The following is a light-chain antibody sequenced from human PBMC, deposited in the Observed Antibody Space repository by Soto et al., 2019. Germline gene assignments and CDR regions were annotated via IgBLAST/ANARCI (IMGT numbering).Light chain of an antibody. V-gene: IGKV1-5*03. CDR1: QSISTW. CDR3: QQYNTYGT. J-gene: IGKJ1*01. Sequence: DIQMTQSPSTLSASVGDRVTITCRASQSISTWLAWYQQKAGKAPKLLIYKASILESGVPSRFSGSGSGTEFTLTISSLQPDDCATYYCQQYNTYGTFGQGTKVEIK. CDR2: KAS.